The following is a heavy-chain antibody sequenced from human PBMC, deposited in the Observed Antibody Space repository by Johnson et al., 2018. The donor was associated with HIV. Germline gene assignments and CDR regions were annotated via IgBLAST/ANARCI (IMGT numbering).Heavy chain of an antibody. Sequence: QMQLVESGGGVVQPGGSLRLSCAASGFIFNNFGMHWVRQAPGKGLEWVAFIRYDGDITYYLDSVKGRFTISRDNSKNTLYLQMNSLRAEDTAVYYCARGDYYDSSGPWVDAFDVWGQGTMVTVSS. J-gene: IGHJ3*01. V-gene: IGHV3-30*02. D-gene: IGHD3-22*01. CDR2: IRYDGDIT. CDR3: ARGDYYDSSGPWVDAFDV. CDR1: GFIFNNFG.